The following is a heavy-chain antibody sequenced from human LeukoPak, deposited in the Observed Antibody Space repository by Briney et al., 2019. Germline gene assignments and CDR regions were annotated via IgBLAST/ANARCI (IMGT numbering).Heavy chain of an antibody. CDR2: ISYDGSNK. CDR1: GFTFSSYG. V-gene: IGHV3-30*18. CDR3: AKDRTALFDY. D-gene: IGHD2-21*02. J-gene: IGHJ4*02. Sequence: GGPLRLSCAASGFTFSSYGMHWVRQAPGKGLEWVAVISYDGSNKYYADSVKGRFTISRDNSKNTLYLQMNSLRAEDTAVYYCAKDRTALFDYWGQGTLVTVSS.